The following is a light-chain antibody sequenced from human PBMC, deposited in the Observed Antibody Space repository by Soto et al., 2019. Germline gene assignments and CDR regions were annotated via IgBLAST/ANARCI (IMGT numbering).Light chain of an antibody. J-gene: IGLJ1*01. CDR1: SSDVGSYNL. CDR3: RPYARSSLLYF. V-gene: IGLV2-23*02. CDR2: EVS. Sequence: QSVLTQPASVSGSPGQSITISCTGTSSDVGSYNLVSWYQQHPGKAPKLMIYEVSKRPSGVSNRFSGSKSGNTASLTISGLQAEDEADYYCRPYARSSLLYFLGTGTKVT.